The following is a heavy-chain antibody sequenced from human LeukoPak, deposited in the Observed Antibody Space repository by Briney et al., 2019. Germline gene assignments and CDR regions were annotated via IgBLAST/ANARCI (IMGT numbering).Heavy chain of an antibody. J-gene: IGHJ1*01. CDR2: ISGSGGST. V-gene: IGHV3-23*01. Sequence: LGGSLRLSCAASGFTFSSYAMSWVRQAPGKGLEWVSAISGSGGSTYYADSVKGRFTISRDNSKNTLYLQMNSLRAEDTAVYYCAKDPIVVVTATFQHWGQGTLVTVSS. CDR3: AKDPIVVVTATFQH. CDR1: GFTFSSYA. D-gene: IGHD2-21*02.